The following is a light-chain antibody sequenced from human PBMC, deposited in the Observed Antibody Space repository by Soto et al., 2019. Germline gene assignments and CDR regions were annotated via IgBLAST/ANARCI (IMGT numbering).Light chain of an antibody. V-gene: IGKV3-20*01. CDR1: QSVSSSY. Sequence: EILMTQSPDTLSVSPGGRATLSCRASQSVSSSYLAWYQQKPGQAPRLLLYGASSRATGIPDRFSGSGSGTDFTLTISRLEPEDFAVYYCQQYGSSPLTFGGGTKVDIK. CDR3: QQYGSSPLT. CDR2: GAS. J-gene: IGKJ4*01.